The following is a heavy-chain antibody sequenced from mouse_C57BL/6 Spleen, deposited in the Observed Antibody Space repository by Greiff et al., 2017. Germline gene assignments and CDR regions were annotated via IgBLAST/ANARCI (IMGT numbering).Heavy chain of an antibody. J-gene: IGHJ2*01. V-gene: IGHV5-9*01. Sequence: EVKLVESGGGLVKPGGSLKLSCAASGFTFSSYTMSWVRQTPEKRLEWVATISGGGGNTYYPDSVKGRFTIATDNAKNTLYLQMSSLRSEDTALYYCASHNWEDYFDYWGQGTTLTVSS. CDR1: GFTFSSYT. CDR3: ASHNWEDYFDY. CDR2: ISGGGGNT. D-gene: IGHD4-1*01.